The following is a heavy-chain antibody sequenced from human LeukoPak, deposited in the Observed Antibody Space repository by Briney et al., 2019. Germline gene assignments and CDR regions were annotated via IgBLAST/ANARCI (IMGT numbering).Heavy chain of an antibody. CDR1: GGSISGYY. CDR3: ARFSSSWLDY. J-gene: IGHJ4*02. D-gene: IGHD6-13*01. V-gene: IGHV4-59*08. CDR2: IYLSGST. Sequence: SETLSLTCTVSGGSISGYYWSWIRPPPGKGLEWIAYIYLSGSTNYNPSLKSRVTISMDASKNQFSLNLSSVTAADTAVYFCARFSSSWLDYWGQRILVTVSS.